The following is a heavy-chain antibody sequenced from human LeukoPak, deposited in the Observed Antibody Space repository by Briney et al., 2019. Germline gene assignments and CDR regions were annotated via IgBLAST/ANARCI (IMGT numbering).Heavy chain of an antibody. Sequence: GGSLRLSCAASGFTFSSYGMHWVRQAPGKGLEWVAFIRYDGSNKYYADSVKGRFTISRDNSKNTLYLQMNSLRAEDTAVYYCARAELLGSYVYFDYWGQGTLVTVSS. J-gene: IGHJ4*02. V-gene: IGHV3-30*02. D-gene: IGHD3-22*01. CDR1: GFTFSSYG. CDR3: ARAELLGSYVYFDY. CDR2: IRYDGSNK.